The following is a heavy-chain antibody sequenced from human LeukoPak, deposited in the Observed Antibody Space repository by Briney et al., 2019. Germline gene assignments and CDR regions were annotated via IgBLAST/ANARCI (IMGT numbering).Heavy chain of an antibody. V-gene: IGHV3-30*18. CDR2: VSSDGGTK. Sequence: GRSLRLSCAASGFTFSSYGMHWVRQAPGKGLEWVAVVSSDGGTKYYADSVKGRFTISRDNSKSTLYLQMNSLKTEDTAVYYCAKEGDGAARFAFDIWGQGTMVTVSS. D-gene: IGHD6-6*01. J-gene: IGHJ3*02. CDR1: GFTFSSYG. CDR3: AKEGDGAARFAFDI.